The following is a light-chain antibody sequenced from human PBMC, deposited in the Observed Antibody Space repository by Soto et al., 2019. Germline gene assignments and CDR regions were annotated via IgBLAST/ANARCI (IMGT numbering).Light chain of an antibody. V-gene: IGLV3-21*02. CDR1: NLGSKS. CDR2: DDS. CDR3: QVWDSSSDLVV. J-gene: IGLJ2*01. Sequence: SYELTQPPSVSVAPGQTARITCGGNNLGSKSVHWYQQKPGQAPVLVVYDDSDRPSAIPERFSGSNSGNTATLTISRVEAGDEADYYCQVWDSSSDLVVFGGGTKLTVL.